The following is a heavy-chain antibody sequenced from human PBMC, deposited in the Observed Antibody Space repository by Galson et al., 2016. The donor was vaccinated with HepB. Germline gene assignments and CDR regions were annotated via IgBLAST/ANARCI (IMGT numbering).Heavy chain of an antibody. D-gene: IGHD6-19*01. CDR3: AKEISVAGVNGLPSDY. CDR1: GFSFGSYA. V-gene: IGHV3-30*18. Sequence: SLRLSCAASGFSFGSYAMHWVRQTPAKGLEWVAVISGDGTNKYYADSVKGRFTISRDNFKNTLYLQMNSLRAEDTAVYYCAKEISVAGVNGLPSDYWGQGTLVTVSS. CDR2: ISGDGTNK. J-gene: IGHJ4*02.